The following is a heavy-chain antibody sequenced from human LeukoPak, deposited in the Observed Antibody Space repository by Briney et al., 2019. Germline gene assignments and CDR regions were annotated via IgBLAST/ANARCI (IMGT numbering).Heavy chain of an antibody. V-gene: IGHV3-23*01. D-gene: IGHD3-9*01. CDR2: ISGSGGST. J-gene: IGHJ4*02. CDR1: GFTFSSYA. Sequence: LTGGSLRLSCAASGFTFSSYAMSWVRQAPGKGLEWVSAISGSGGSTYYADSVKGRFTISRDNSKNTLYLQMNSLRAEDTAVYYCAKDWKYYDILTGYYNPTRWGQGTLVTVSS. CDR3: AKDWKYYDILTGYYNPTR.